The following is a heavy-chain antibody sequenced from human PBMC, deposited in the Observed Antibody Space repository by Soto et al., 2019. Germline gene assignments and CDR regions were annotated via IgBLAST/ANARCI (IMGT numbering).Heavy chain of an antibody. J-gene: IGHJ6*02. V-gene: IGHV3-33*01. CDR2: IWYDGSNR. D-gene: IGHD2-2*01. Sequence: GGSLRLSCAASGFTFSSYGMHWVRQAPGKGLEWVAVIWYDGSNRYYADSVKGRFTISRDNSKNTLYLQMNSLRAEDTAVYYCAREVSPRFNCSSTSCSYYYYYGMDVWGQGTTVTVSS. CDR3: AREVSPRFNCSSTSCSYYYYYGMDV. CDR1: GFTFSSYG.